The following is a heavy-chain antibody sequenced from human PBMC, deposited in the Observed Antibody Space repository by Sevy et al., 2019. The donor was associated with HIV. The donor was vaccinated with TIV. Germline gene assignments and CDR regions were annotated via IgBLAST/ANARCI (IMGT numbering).Heavy chain of an antibody. Sequence: GGSLRLSCAASGFTVSSNHMSWVRQAPGKGLEWVSVIYSGGSTNYAAYVKGRLTISSDNSKNTLYLQMNSLRAEDTAEYYCARGPRTYCTNGVCANDVFDIWGQGTLVTVSS. CDR3: ARGPRTYCTNGVCANDVFDI. D-gene: IGHD2-8*01. V-gene: IGHV3-53*01. CDR1: GFTVSSNH. CDR2: IYSGGST. J-gene: IGHJ3*02.